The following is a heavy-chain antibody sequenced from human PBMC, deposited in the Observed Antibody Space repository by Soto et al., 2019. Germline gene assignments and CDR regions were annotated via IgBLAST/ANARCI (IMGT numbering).Heavy chain of an antibody. V-gene: IGHV3-23*01. Sequence: GGSLRLSCAASGFTFSSYAMSWVRQAPGKGLEWVSAISGSGGSTYYADSVKGRFTISRDNSKNTLYLQMNSLRAEDTAVYYCAKSQTRMVRGDDAFDIWGQGTMVTVSS. CDR3: AKSQTRMVRGDDAFDI. D-gene: IGHD3-10*01. CDR2: ISGSGGST. J-gene: IGHJ3*02. CDR1: GFTFSSYA.